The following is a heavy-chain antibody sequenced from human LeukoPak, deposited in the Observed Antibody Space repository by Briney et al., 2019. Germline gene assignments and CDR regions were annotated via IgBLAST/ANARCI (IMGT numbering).Heavy chain of an antibody. Sequence: SETLSLTCEVNGGSFSDYFWGWFRQPPGKGLEWIGEVNHRGTTNRNPSLKSRVAISVEPSKNQFSLTLSSVTAADTALYYCARHARVAAHTNHLDYWGQGTLVTVSS. CDR3: ARHARVAAHTNHLDY. D-gene: IGHD6-6*01. V-gene: IGHV4-34*01. CDR1: GGSFSDYF. CDR2: VNHRGTT. J-gene: IGHJ4*02.